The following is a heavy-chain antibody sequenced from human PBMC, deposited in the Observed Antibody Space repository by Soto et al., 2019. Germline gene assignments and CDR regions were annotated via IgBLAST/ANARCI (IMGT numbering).Heavy chain of an antibody. CDR3: ARGLAGGTPMVYANYYFDY. CDR1: GGSISSYY. V-gene: IGHV4-59*01. D-gene: IGHD2-8*01. J-gene: IGHJ4*02. Sequence: PSETLSLTCTVSGGSISSYYWSWIRQPPGKGLEWIGYIYYSGSTNYNPSLKSRVTISVDTSKNQFSLKLSSVTAADTAVYYCARGLAGGTPMVYANYYFDYWGQGTLVTVSS. CDR2: IYYSGST.